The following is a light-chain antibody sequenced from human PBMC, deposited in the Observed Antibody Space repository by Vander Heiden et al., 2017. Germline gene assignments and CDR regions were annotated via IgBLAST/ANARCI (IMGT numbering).Light chain of an antibody. Sequence: QAVLTQPSSLSASPGASASLTCTLRSGINVGTSRIYWYQQKPGSPPQYLLTYKSDSDKQQGSGVPSRFSGSKDISANAGILLISGLQSEDEADYYCMVWHSSAWVFGGGTKLSVL. J-gene: IGLJ3*02. CDR1: SGINVGTSR. V-gene: IGLV5-45*03. CDR2: YKSDSDK. CDR3: MVWHSSAWV.